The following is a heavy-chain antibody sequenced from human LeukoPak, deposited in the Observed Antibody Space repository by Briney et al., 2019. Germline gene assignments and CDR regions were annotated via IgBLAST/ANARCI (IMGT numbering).Heavy chain of an antibody. Sequence: ASVKVSCKASGYTFTGYYMHWVRQAPGQGLEWMGWINPNSGGTNYAQKFQGRVTMTRDTSISTAYMELSRLRSDDTAVYYCARALRYDFWSGGYDYWGQGTLVTVSS. CDR3: ARALRYDFWSGGYDY. V-gene: IGHV1-2*02. J-gene: IGHJ4*02. CDR2: INPNSGGT. D-gene: IGHD3-3*01. CDR1: GYTFTGYY.